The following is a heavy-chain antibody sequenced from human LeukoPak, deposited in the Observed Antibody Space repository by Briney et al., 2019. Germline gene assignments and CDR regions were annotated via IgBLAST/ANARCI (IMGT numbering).Heavy chain of an antibody. Sequence: GGSLRLSCVASGLTVSSNYMSWVRQAPGKGLQWVSVIYSDGSTYYADSVKGRFTISRDNSKNTLYLQMNSLRAEDTAVYYCARQRAFDIWGQGTMVTVTS. CDR1: GLTVSSNY. CDR3: ARQRAFDI. J-gene: IGHJ3*02. V-gene: IGHV3-66*04. CDR2: IYSDGST.